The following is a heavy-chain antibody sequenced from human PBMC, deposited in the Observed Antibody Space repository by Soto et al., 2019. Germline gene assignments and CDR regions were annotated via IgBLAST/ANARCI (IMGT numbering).Heavy chain of an antibody. V-gene: IGHV4-31*03. D-gene: IGHD4-17*01. CDR1: AGSISSGGYY. CDR3: ARIHRTTVTIIFDC. J-gene: IGHJ4*02. Sequence: QVQLQESGPGLVKPSQTLSLTCTVSAGSISSGGYYWSWIRQHPGKGLEWIGYIYYSGTTYYNPSLKCRVTIAVHTSKNQFSLKLSAVTSANTAVYYCARIHRTTVTIIFDCSGEGSPIIVST. CDR2: IYYSGTT.